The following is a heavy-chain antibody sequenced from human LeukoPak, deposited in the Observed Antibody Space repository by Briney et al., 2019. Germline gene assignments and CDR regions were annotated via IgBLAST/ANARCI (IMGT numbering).Heavy chain of an antibody. D-gene: IGHD2-2*01. CDR1: GFTFSSYS. V-gene: IGHV3-21*01. CDR3: ARSGYCSSTSCSHDAFDI. J-gene: IGHJ3*02. Sequence: GGSLRLSCAASGFTFSSYSMNWVRQAPGKGLEWVLSISSSSSYIYYADSVKGRFTISRDNAKNSLYLQINSLRAEDTAVYYCARSGYCSSTSCSHDAFDIWGQGTMVTVSS. CDR2: ISSSSSYI.